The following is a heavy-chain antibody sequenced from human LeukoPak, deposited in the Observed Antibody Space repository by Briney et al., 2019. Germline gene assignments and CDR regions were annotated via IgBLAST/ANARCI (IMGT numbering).Heavy chain of an antibody. CDR3: AHMIYSNSYFDY. CDR2: ISWDDDK. J-gene: IGHJ4*02. Sequence: SGPTLVNPTQTLTLTCTFSGFSLSTSGVGVGWIRQPPGRALEWLALISWDDDKRYSPPLKSRLTITKDTSRNQVVLTMTNMDPVDTATYYCAHMIYSNSYFDYWGQGTLVTVSS. D-gene: IGHD4-11*01. CDR1: GFSLSTSGVG. V-gene: IGHV2-5*02.